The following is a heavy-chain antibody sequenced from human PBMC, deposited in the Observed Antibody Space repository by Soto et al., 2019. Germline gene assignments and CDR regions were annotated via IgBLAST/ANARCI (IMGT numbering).Heavy chain of an antibody. CDR2: IFSNDEK. J-gene: IGHJ4*02. CDR3: ARRHSSGWYYFDY. V-gene: IGHV2-26*01. D-gene: IGHD6-19*01. Sequence: QVTLKESGPVLVKPTETLTLTCTVSGFSLSNARMGVSWIRQPPGKALEWLAHIFSNDEKSYSTSLKSRLTISTDTSKSQVVLTMTNMDPVDTATYYCARRHSSGWYYFDYWGQGTLVTVSS. CDR1: GFSLSNARMG.